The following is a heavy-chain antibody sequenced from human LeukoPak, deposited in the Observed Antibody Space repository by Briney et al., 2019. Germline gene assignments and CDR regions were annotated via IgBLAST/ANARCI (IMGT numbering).Heavy chain of an antibody. J-gene: IGHJ4*02. Sequence: GGSLRLSCAASGFTFSSYDMNWVRQAPGKGLEWVGFIRSKAYGGTTEYAASVKGRFTISRDDSKSIAYLQMNSLKTEDTAVYYCTRDTAGTLDYWGQGTLVTVSS. V-gene: IGHV3-49*04. CDR3: TRDTAGTLDY. CDR2: IRSKAYGGTT. D-gene: IGHD6-13*01. CDR1: GFTFSSYD.